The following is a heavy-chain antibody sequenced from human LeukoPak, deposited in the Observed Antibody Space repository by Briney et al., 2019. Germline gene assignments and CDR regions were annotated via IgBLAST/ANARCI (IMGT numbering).Heavy chain of an antibody. CDR1: GYTFTSYY. J-gene: IGHJ5*02. D-gene: IGHD2-21*02. Sequence: GASVKVSRKASGYTFTSYYMHWVRQAPGQGLEWMGIINPSGGSTSYAQKFQGRVTMTRDTSTSTVYMELSSLRSEDTAVYYCARGKHIVVVTAPNWFDPWGQGTLVTVSS. V-gene: IGHV1-46*01. CDR3: ARGKHIVVVTAPNWFDP. CDR2: INPSGGST.